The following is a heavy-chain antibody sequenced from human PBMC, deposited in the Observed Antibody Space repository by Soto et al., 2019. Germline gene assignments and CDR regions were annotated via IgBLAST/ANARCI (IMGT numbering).Heavy chain of an antibody. D-gene: IGHD3-10*01. Sequence: QVQLQESGPGLVKPSETLSLTCTVSGGSISSYYWSWIRQPPGKGLEWVGYIYYTGSTNYNPSLRSRATISVDASKNQFSLRGGSVTAADTAVYDCARVMGMVRGVYPLDYWGQGTLVTVSS. CDR3: ARVMGMVRGVYPLDY. CDR1: GGSISSYY. V-gene: IGHV4-59*01. CDR2: IYYTGST. J-gene: IGHJ4*02.